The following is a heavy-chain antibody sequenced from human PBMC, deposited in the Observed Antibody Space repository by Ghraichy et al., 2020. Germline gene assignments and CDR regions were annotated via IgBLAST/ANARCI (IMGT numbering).Heavy chain of an antibody. D-gene: IGHD3-3*01. V-gene: IGHV4-61*01. CDR3: ARETLLTRSHYYYYLMDV. CDR1: GGSVSSGRSY. J-gene: IGHJ6*02. CDR2: VSYSGSS. Sequence: SETLSLTCTVSGGSVSSGRSYWSWIRQPPGRRLEWIGFVSYSGSSNYDPFLKSRVTISLDTSNNQFSLKLSSVTAADAAVYYCARETLLTRSHYYYYLMDVWGQGTTVTVSS.